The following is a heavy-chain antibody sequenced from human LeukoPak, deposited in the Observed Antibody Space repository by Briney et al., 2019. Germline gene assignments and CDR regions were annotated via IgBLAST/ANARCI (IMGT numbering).Heavy chain of an antibody. V-gene: IGHV3-73*01. CDR2: IRSKANSYAT. CDR3: AKLIKHNFDY. J-gene: IGHJ4*02. CDR1: GFTFSGSA. D-gene: IGHD3-22*01. Sequence: PGGSLRLSCAASGFTFSGSAMHWVRQASGKGLEWVGRIRSKANSYATAYAASVKGRFTISRDDSKNTAYLQMNSLRAEDTAVYYCAKLIKHNFDYWGQGTLVTVSS.